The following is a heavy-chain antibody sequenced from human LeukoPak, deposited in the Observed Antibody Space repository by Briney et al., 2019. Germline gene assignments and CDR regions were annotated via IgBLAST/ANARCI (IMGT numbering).Heavy chain of an antibody. CDR1: GYSISSGYY. Sequence: SETLSLTCTVSGYSISSGYYWGWIRQPPGKGLEWIGSIYHSGSTYYNPSLKSRVTISVDTSKNQFSLKLSSVTAADTAVYYCARDWCSGGSCYVDYYYYMDVWGKGTTVTVSS. CDR3: ARDWCSGGSCYVDYYYYMDV. D-gene: IGHD2-15*01. CDR2: IYHSGST. J-gene: IGHJ6*03. V-gene: IGHV4-38-2*02.